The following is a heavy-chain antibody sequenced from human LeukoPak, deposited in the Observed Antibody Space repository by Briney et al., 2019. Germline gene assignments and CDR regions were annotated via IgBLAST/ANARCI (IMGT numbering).Heavy chain of an antibody. D-gene: IGHD3-3*01. Sequence: SETLSLTCAVYGGSLNGHYWSWIRQPPGKGLEWIGEGSESGGTKFNPSLKSRVTISADTSKNQFSLKLNSVTAADTAMYYCAKNGQSGFSFDPWGQGTLVTVSS. CDR2: GSESGGT. V-gene: IGHV4-34*01. CDR1: GGSLNGHY. CDR3: AKNGQSGFSFDP. J-gene: IGHJ5*02.